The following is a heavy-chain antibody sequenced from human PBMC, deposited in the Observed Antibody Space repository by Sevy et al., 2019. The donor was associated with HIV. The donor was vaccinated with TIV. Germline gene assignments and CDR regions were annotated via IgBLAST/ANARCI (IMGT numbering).Heavy chain of an antibody. J-gene: IGHJ6*02. CDR1: GFTFSSYG. Sequence: GESLKISCAASGFTFSSYGMHWVRQAPGKGLEWVAVISYDGSNKYYADSVKGRFTISRDNSKNTLYLQMNSLRAEDTAVYYCAKAEHCSSTSCYYYYYYGMDVWGQWTTVTVSS. V-gene: IGHV3-30*18. CDR2: ISYDGSNK. CDR3: AKAEHCSSTSCYYYYYYGMDV. D-gene: IGHD2-2*01.